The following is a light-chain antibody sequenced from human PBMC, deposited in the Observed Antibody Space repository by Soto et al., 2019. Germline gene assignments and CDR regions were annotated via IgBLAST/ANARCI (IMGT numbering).Light chain of an antibody. CDR3: QQYENFPIT. CDR2: DAS. V-gene: IGKV1-33*01. J-gene: IGKJ5*01. CDR1: HDIRKY. Sequence: DIQMTQSPSSLSASVGDRVTITCQASHDIRKYLNWYQQKPGKAPRLLIYDASNMEKGVPSRFTGSGSGTDFILTISSLQPEDIATYYCQQYENFPITSGQGTRLETK.